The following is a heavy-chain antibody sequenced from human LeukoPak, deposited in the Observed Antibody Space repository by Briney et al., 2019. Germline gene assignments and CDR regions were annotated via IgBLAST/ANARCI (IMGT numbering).Heavy chain of an antibody. Sequence: KPSETLSLTCTVSGGSISSSTYYWGWIRQPPGKGLEWIDMMYYSGSTYYNPSLKSRVTISVDTSKNQFSLKLSSVTAADTAVYYCARHYCSSVSCYVDYWGQGTLVTVSS. CDR1: GGSISSSTYY. D-gene: IGHD2-2*01. CDR2: MYYSGST. V-gene: IGHV4-39*01. J-gene: IGHJ4*02. CDR3: ARHYCSSVSCYVDY.